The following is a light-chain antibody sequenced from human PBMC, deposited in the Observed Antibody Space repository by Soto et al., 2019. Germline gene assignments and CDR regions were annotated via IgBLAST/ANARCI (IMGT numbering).Light chain of an antibody. V-gene: IGLV1-51*01. CDR1: SSNIGKNY. CDR2: DNN. Sequence: QSVLTQPPSVSAAPGQKVTISCSGSSSNIGKNYVSWYQQLPGTAPKLLIYDNNKRPSGIPDRFSGSKSGTSASLGITGRQTGDEADYYCGTWDSSLSAVIIGGGTKLTVL. CDR3: GTWDSSLSAVI. J-gene: IGLJ2*01.